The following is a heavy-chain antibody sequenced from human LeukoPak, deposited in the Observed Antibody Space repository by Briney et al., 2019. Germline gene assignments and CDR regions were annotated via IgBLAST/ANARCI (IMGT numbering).Heavy chain of an antibody. Sequence: PGGSLRLSCAASGFTFSSYSMNWVRQAPGKGLEWVSSISSSSSYIYYADSVKGRFTISRDNAKNSLYLQMNSLRAEDTAVYYCARAAQWLRAFDIWGQGTMVTVSS. CDR1: GFTFSSYS. D-gene: IGHD6-19*01. J-gene: IGHJ3*02. V-gene: IGHV3-21*01. CDR2: ISSSSSYI. CDR3: ARAAQWLRAFDI.